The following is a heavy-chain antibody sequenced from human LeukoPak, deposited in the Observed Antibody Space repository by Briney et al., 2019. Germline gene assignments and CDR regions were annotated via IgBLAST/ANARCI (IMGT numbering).Heavy chain of an antibody. V-gene: IGHV1-18*01. CDR2: ISAYNGNT. J-gene: IGHJ4*02. CDR3: ARFLYGSGSYYTLDY. D-gene: IGHD3-10*01. Sequence: WASVKVSCKASGYAFTSYGISWVRQAPGQGLEWMGWISAYNGNTNYAQKLQGRVTMTTDTSTSTAYMELRSLRSDDTAVYYCARFLYGSGSYYTLDYWGQGTLVTVSS. CDR1: GYAFTSYG.